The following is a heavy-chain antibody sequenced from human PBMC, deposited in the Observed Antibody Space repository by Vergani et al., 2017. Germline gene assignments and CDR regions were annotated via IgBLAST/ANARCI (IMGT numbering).Heavy chain of an antibody. Sequence: QVQLVQSGAEVKKPGSSVKVSCKASGGTFSSYTISWVRQAPGQGLEWMGRIIPILGIANYAQKFQGRVTITADKSTSTAYMELSSLRSEETAVYYCAGVAVAQQLVPGASWFDPWGQGTLVTVSS. CDR2: IIPILGIA. CDR3: AGVAVAQQLVPGASWFDP. D-gene: IGHD6-13*01. J-gene: IGHJ5*02. CDR1: GGTFSSYT. V-gene: IGHV1-69*02.